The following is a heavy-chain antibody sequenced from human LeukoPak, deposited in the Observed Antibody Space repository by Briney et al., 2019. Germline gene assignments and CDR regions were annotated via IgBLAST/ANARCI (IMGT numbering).Heavy chain of an antibody. CDR1: GFTFSSYA. J-gene: IGHJ4*02. Sequence: GGSLRLSCAASGFTFSSYAMHWVRQAPGKGLVWVSRINSDGSSTSYADSVKGRFTISRDNAKNTLYLQMNSLRAEDTAVYYCAREVVPAANDYWGQGTLVTVSS. D-gene: IGHD2-2*01. V-gene: IGHV3-74*01. CDR3: AREVVPAANDY. CDR2: INSDGSST.